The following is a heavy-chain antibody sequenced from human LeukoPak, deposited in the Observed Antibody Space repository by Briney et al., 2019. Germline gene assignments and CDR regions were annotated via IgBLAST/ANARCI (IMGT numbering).Heavy chain of an antibody. CDR1: GYNFTTYD. D-gene: IGHD3-10*01. CDR3: ARGSTMVRGVIDYYYYMDV. CDR2: MNPNSGNT. V-gene: IGHV1-8*01. Sequence: ASVKVSCKASGYNFTTYDINWVRQATGQGLEWMGWMNPNSGNTGYAQKFRGRVTMTMNTSISTAYMELSSLRSEDTAVYNCARGSTMVRGVIDYYYYMDVWGKGTTVTVPS. J-gene: IGHJ6*03.